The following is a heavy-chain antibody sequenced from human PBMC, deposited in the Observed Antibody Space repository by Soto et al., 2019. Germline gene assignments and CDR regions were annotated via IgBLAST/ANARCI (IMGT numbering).Heavy chain of an antibody. Sequence: QVQLVESGGGVVQPGGSLRLSCEASGFTFSSYGMHWVRQAPGKGLEWVAVISNDGSNIYYADSVKGRFTISRDNSKNTLYLQMSSLRAEDTAVYYCASQRYCSRTNCALDYWGQGTLVIVSS. V-gene: IGHV3-30*03. CDR1: GFTFSSYG. D-gene: IGHD2-2*01. CDR3: ASQRYCSRTNCALDY. CDR2: ISNDGSNI. J-gene: IGHJ4*02.